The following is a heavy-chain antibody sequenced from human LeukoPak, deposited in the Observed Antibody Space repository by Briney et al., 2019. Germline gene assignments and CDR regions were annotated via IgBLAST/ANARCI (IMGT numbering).Heavy chain of an antibody. CDR1: GFTFSSYA. J-gene: IGHJ4*02. Sequence: GGSLRLSCAASGFTFSSYAMSWVRQAPGKGLEWVAAISGSGGSTYYADSVKGRFTISRDNSKNTLYLQMNSLRAEDTAVYYCAKPPGVRIVGAIPFDYWGQGTLVTVSS. D-gene: IGHD1-26*01. V-gene: IGHV3-23*01. CDR3: AKPPGVRIVGAIPFDY. CDR2: ISGSGGST.